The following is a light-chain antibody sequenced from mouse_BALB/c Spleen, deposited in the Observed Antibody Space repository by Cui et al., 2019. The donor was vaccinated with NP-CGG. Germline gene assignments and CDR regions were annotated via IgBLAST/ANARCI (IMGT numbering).Light chain of an antibody. CDR1: TGAVTTSNY. Sequence: QAVVTQDSALTTSPGETVTLTCRSSTGAVTTSNYANWVQEKPDHLFTGLIGGTNNRVPGVPARFSGSLIGDRAALTITGALTEDEAIYFCALWYSNHWVFGGGTKLTVL. V-gene: IGLV1*01. CDR2: GTN. J-gene: IGLJ1*01. CDR3: ALWYSNHWV.